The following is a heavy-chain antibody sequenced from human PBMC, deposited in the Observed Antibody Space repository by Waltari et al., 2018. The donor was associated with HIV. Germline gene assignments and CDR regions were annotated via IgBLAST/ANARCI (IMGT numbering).Heavy chain of an antibody. V-gene: IGHV1-2*02. CDR2: INPNSGGT. J-gene: IGHJ4*02. CDR3: AREWRFYGDYTPDTDY. CDR1: GYTFTGSY. Sequence: QVQLVQSGAEVKKPGASVKVSCRAAGYTFTGSYLHRVRRAPGQGLEWMGWINPNSGGTNYAQKFQGRVTMTRDTSISTAYMELSRLRSDDTAVYYCAREWRFYGDYTPDTDYWGQGTLVTVSS. D-gene: IGHD4-17*01.